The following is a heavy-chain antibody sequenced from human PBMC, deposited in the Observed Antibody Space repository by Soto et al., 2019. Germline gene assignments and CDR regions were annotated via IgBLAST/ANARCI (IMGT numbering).Heavy chain of an antibody. Sequence: QVQLQESGPGLVRPSETLSLTCTVSGDSISSYYWSWIRQPPGKGLEWIGYISYSGSTNYNPSFRSRVTIAVDTSKKHFSLKLSSVTAADTAVYYCARRRGSYNDYWGQGTLVTVSS. V-gene: IGHV4-59*08. CDR2: ISYSGST. D-gene: IGHD3-16*01. CDR1: GDSISSYY. J-gene: IGHJ4*02. CDR3: ARRRGSYNDY.